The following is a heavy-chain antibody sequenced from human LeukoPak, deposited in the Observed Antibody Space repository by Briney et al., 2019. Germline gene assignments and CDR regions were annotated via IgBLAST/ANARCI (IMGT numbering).Heavy chain of an antibody. Sequence: ASVKVSCKASGYTFTSYGISWVRQAPGQGLEWMGWISAYNGNTNYAQKLQGRVTMTTDTSTSTAYMELRSLRSDDTAVYYCARTTNYCSSTSCYYYYMDVWGKGTTVTVSS. J-gene: IGHJ6*03. CDR1: GYTFTSYG. V-gene: IGHV1-18*01. CDR3: ARTTNYCSSTSCYYYYMDV. CDR2: ISAYNGNT. D-gene: IGHD2-2*01.